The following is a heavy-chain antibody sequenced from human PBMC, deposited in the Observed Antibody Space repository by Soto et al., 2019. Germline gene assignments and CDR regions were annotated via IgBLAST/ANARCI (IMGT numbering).Heavy chain of an antibody. CDR1: GFTFSSYS. CDR2: ISSSSSTI. D-gene: IGHD6-13*01. CDR3: AKDAAGAAAGRGSFDY. V-gene: IGHV3-48*01. Sequence: GGSLRLSCAASGFTFSSYSMNWVRQAPGKGLEWVSYISSSSSTIYYADSVKGRFTISRDNSKNTLYLQMNSLRAEDTAVYYCAKDAAGAAAGRGSFDYWGQGTLVTVSS. J-gene: IGHJ4*02.